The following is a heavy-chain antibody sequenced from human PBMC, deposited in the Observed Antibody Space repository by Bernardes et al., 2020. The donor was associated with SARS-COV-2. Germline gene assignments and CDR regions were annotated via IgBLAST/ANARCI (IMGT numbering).Heavy chain of an antibody. CDR2: INDSGST. CDR1: SGSFSGYY. CDR3: ARGSAAVVSHFMLLFANWYFDL. Sequence: SETLSLTCGVYSGSFSGYYWSWIRQTPGKGLEWIGEINDSGSTKYNPALKSRVTISVDPSKNQFSLKLNSVTAADTAVYYCARGSAAVVSHFMLLFANWYFDLWGRGTLVTVS. D-gene: IGHD2-15*01. V-gene: IGHV4-34*01. J-gene: IGHJ2*01.